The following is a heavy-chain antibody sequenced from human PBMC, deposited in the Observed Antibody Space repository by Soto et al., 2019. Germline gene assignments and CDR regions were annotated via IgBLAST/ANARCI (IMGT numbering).Heavy chain of an antibody. CDR1: GGSISSSNW. V-gene: IGHV4-4*02. J-gene: IGHJ6*02. CDR2: IYHSGST. D-gene: IGHD5-12*01. Sequence: QVQLQESGPGLVKPSGTLSLTCAVSGGSISSSNWWSWVRQPPGKGLEWIGEIYHSGSTNYNPSLKSRVTISVDKSKNQFSLKLSSVTAADTAVYYCASSEMATIEWGYYYYGMDVWGQGTTVTVSS. CDR3: ASSEMATIEWGYYYYGMDV.